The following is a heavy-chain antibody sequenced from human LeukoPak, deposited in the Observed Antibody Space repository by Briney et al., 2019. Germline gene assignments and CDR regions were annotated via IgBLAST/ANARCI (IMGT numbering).Heavy chain of an antibody. V-gene: IGHV3-30-3*01. J-gene: IGHJ4*02. CDR2: ISYDGSNK. D-gene: IGHD1-26*01. CDR1: GFTFSSYA. CDR3: ARPGSGSYGFDY. Sequence: GGSLRLSCAASGFTFSSYAMHWVRQAPGKGLEWVAVISYDGSNKYYADSVKGRFTISRDNSKNTLYLQMNSLRAEDTAVYYCARPGSGSYGFDYWGQGTLVTVSS.